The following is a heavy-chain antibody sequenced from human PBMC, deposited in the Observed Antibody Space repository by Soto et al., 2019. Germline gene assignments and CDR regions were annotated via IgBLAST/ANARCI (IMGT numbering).Heavy chain of an antibody. CDR1: GYRFTNYW. CDR2: IYPGDSET. CDR3: ALRVGSWPFHFDY. D-gene: IGHD5-12*01. Sequence: GESLNISCEVSGYRFTNYWIGWVRQMPGKGLEWMGIIYPGDSETRYSPSFEGRVTISVDTSINTAYAQWSSLQASDTAIYYCALRVGSWPFHFDYWGQGPLVTVSP. V-gene: IGHV5-51*01. J-gene: IGHJ4*02.